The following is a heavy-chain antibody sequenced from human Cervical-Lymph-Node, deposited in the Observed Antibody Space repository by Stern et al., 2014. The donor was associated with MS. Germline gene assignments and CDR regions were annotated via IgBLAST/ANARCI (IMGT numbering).Heavy chain of an antibody. D-gene: IGHD2-2*01. CDR2: IIPVFGTP. J-gene: IGHJ6*02. CDR1: GDTFRSFA. V-gene: IGHV1-69*01. Sequence: VQLVESWSEVRKPGSSVNITCRASGDTFRSFAVNWVRQAPGQGLEWVGGIIPVFGTPTYAQKFQDRFTIISDESTNTVFVQLSSLSTDDTATYFCASAHPATRRGYKGMNVWGQGTTIAVSS. CDR3: ASAHPATRRGYKGMNV.